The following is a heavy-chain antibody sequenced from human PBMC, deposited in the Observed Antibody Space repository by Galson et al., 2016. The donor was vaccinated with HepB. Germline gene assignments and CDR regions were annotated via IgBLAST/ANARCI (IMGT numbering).Heavy chain of an antibody. D-gene: IGHD5-18*01. Sequence: SLRLSCAASGFTFSDYYMTWIRQAPGKGLELVSYISSSSSDTNYADSVKGRFTISRDNAKNSLYLQMKSQRAEDTAVYYCAKDAGQLWPDLYNWFDPWGQGTLVTVSS. CDR3: AKDAGQLWPDLYNWFDP. J-gene: IGHJ5*02. CDR2: ISSSSSDT. CDR1: GFTFSDYY. V-gene: IGHV3-11*06.